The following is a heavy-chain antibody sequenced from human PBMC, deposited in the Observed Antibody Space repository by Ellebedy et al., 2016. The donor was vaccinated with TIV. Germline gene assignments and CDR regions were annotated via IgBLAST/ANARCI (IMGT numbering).Heavy chain of an antibody. CDR1: GFTFSRYA. CDR3: AREELGYCSGGSCYPLTNPPDY. V-gene: IGHV3-23*01. D-gene: IGHD2-15*01. J-gene: IGHJ4*02. CDR2: TSGSGGST. Sequence: PGGSLRLSCAASGFTFSRYAMSWVRQAPGKGLEWVSATSGSGGSTYYADSVKGRFTISRDNSKNTLYLQMNSLRAEDTAVYYCAREELGYCSGGSCYPLTNPPDYWGQGTLVTVSS.